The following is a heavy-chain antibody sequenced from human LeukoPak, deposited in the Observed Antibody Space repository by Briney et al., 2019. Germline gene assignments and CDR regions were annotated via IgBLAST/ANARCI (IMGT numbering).Heavy chain of an antibody. Sequence: PSETLSLTCAVYGGSFSGYYWSWIRQPPGKGLEWIGEINHSGSTNYNPSLKSRVTISVDTSKNQFSLKLSSVTAADTAVYYCARDALFWSGSEKRYYYYYMDVWGKGTTVTVSS. CDR1: GGSFSGYY. CDR3: ARDALFWSGSEKRYYYYYMDV. J-gene: IGHJ6*03. D-gene: IGHD3-3*01. V-gene: IGHV4-34*01. CDR2: INHSGST.